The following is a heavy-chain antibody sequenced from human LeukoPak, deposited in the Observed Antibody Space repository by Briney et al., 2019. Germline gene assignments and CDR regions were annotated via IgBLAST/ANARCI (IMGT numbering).Heavy chain of an antibody. CDR1: GYSFTSYW. J-gene: IGHJ5*02. CDR2: IYPGDSDT. V-gene: IGHV5-51*01. Sequence: GESLKISCKCSGYSFTSYWIGWVRQMPGKGLEWMGIIYPGDSDTRYSPSFQGQVTISADKSISTAYLQWSSLKASDTAMYYCARRLPGLAAGGNWFDPWAREPWSPSPQ. D-gene: IGHD3/OR15-3a*01. CDR3: ARRLPGLAAGGNWFDP.